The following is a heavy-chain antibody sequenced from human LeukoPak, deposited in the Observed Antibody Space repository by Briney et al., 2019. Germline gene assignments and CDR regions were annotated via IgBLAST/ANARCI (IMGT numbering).Heavy chain of an antibody. CDR2: INHSGST. CDR3: ARWAYCSSTSCYSYNWFDP. V-gene: IGHV4-4*02. D-gene: IGHD2-2*01. Sequence: SGTLSLTCAVSGGSISSSNWWSWIRQPPGKGLEWIGEINHSGSTNYNPSLKSRVTISVDTSKNQFSLKLSSVTAADTAVYYCARWAYCSSTSCYSYNWFDPWGQGTLVTVSS. J-gene: IGHJ5*02. CDR1: GGSISSSNW.